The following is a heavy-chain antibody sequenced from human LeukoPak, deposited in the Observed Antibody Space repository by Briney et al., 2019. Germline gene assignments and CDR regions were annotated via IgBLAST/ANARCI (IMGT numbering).Heavy chain of an antibody. J-gene: IGHJ3*02. CDR1: GFTFSYW. Sequence: GGSLRLSCAASGFTFSYWMNWVRQAPGKGLEWVSYISRSGSTIYHADSVKGRFTLSRDNAKKSLYLEMKSLRAEDTAVYYCARERETTVTYDAFDIWGLGTMVTVSS. CDR3: ARERETTVTYDAFDI. CDR2: ISRSGSTI. V-gene: IGHV3-48*04. D-gene: IGHD4-17*01.